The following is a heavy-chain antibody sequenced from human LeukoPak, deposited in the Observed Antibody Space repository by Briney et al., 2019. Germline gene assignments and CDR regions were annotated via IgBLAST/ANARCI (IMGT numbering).Heavy chain of an antibody. D-gene: IGHD5-18*01. Sequence: GVSLRLSCAASGFTFSDYSLNWVRQAPGKGLEWVSYINGHCDAKYYADSVEGRFTISRDNAKQSLYLQMDSLRAEDTAVYYCARDLPRGYSCDYWGQGTLVTVSS. CDR2: INGHCDAK. CDR1: GFTFSDYS. J-gene: IGHJ4*02. CDR3: ARDLPRGYSCDY. V-gene: IGHV3-48*01.